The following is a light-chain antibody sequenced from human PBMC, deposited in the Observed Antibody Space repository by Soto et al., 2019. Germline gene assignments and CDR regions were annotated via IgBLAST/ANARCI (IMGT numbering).Light chain of an antibody. CDR3: QQYGSSPWT. CDR2: GAS. CDR1: QTLSIGS. J-gene: IGKJ1*01. V-gene: IGKV3-20*01. Sequence: IVLTQSPDTLSLTPGERATLFCRASQTLSIGSLAWYQQKPGQAPRLLIYGASSRATGIPDRFSGSGSGTDFTLTISRLEPEDFAVYYCQQYGSSPWTFGQGTKVDI.